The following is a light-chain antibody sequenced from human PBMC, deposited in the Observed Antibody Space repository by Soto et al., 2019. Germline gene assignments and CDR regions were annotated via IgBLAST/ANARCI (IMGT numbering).Light chain of an antibody. CDR2: GAS. V-gene: IGKV3-15*01. CDR3: QQYNNWPPWT. J-gene: IGKJ1*01. Sequence: EIVMTQSPATLSVSPGERATLSCRASQSVSSNLAWYQQKPGQAPRLHIYGASTRVTGIPARFSGSGSGTEFTLTISSLQSEDFAVYYCQQYNNWPPWTFGQGTKVEIK. CDR1: QSVSSN.